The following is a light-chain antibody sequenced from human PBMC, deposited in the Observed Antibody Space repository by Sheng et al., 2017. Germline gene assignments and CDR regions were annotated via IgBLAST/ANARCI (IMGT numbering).Light chain of an antibody. CDR3: QQVNSYPIT. Sequence: DIQMTQSPSTLSASVGDTVTITCRASQSISYWLAWYQQKPGEAPKLLIYKASTLQRGVPSRFSGSGSGTEFTLTISSLQPDDFATYYCQQVNSYPITFGQGTQLEIK. J-gene: IGKJ5*01. V-gene: IGKV1-5*03. CDR2: KAS. CDR1: QSISYW.